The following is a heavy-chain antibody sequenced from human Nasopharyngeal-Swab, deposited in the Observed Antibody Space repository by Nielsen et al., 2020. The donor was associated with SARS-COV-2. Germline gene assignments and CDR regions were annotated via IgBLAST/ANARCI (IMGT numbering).Heavy chain of an antibody. CDR3: ARVGDSGYDSAVGYYYYGMDV. Sequence: ASVKVSCKVSVYTLTQLSMHWVRQAPGTGLEWLGGFDPEDGETIYAQKFQGRVTITADESTSTAYMELSSLRSEDTAVYYCARVGDSGYDSAVGYYYYGMDVWGQGTTVTVSS. V-gene: IGHV1-24*01. J-gene: IGHJ6*02. CDR2: FDPEDGET. CDR1: VYTLTQLS. D-gene: IGHD5-12*01.